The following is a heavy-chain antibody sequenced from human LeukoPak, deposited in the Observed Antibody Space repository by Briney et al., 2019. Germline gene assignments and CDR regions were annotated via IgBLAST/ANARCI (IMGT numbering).Heavy chain of an antibody. V-gene: IGHV3-30-3*01. CDR3: ARDRIYGSGSYYSYYYYYGMDV. J-gene: IGHJ6*02. CDR1: GFTFSSYA. D-gene: IGHD3-10*01. CDR2: ISYDGSNK. Sequence: GGSLRLSCAASGFTFSSYAMHWVRQAPGKGLEWVAVISYDGSNKYYADSVKDRFTISRDNSKNTLYLQMNSLRAEDTAVYYCARDRIYGSGSYYSYYYYYGMDVWGQGTTVTVSS.